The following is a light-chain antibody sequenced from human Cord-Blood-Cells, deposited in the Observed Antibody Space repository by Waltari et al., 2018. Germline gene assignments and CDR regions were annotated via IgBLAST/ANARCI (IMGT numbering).Light chain of an antibody. J-gene: IGLJ2*01. CDR2: VVS. V-gene: IGLV2-14*01. CDR1: TGDVGCSNH. CDR3: SSYTSSSTVV. Sequence: HSALPQHASVSASPGQSLTIPCTATTGDVGCSNHVTWYQQHPGKAPTLMMYVVSNRPSVVSNRFSDSKAGNTASLTISGLQAEDEADYYCSSYTSSSTVVFGGGTKLTVL.